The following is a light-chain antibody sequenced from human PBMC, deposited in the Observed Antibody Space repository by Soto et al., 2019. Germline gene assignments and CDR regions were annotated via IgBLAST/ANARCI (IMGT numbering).Light chain of an antibody. V-gene: IGKV3-15*01. CDR2: GAS. CDR3: HQYNNWPRT. J-gene: IGKJ1*01. Sequence: IVLKQSPFPLSLSPGGKGTLYCRASQSVSSDLAWYHQKPGQAPRLLIYGASTRATGIPARFSGSGSGTNFTLTISSLQSGDFAIYYCHQYNNWPRTFGQGTKVDIK. CDR1: QSVSSD.